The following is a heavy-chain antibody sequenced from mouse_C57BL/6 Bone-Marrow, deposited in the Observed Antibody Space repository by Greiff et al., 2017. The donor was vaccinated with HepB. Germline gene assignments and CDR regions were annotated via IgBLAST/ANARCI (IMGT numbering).Heavy chain of an antibody. V-gene: IGHV5-16*01. CDR2: INYDGSST. CDR3: AREGLITTVAYWYFDV. J-gene: IGHJ1*03. Sequence: EVKVVESEGGLVQPGSSMKLSCTASGFTFSDYYMAWVRQVPEKGLEWVANINYDGSSTYYLDSLKSRFIISRDNAKNILYLQMSSLKSEDTATYYCAREGLITTVAYWYFDVWGTGTTVTVSS. D-gene: IGHD1-1*01. CDR1: GFTFSDYY.